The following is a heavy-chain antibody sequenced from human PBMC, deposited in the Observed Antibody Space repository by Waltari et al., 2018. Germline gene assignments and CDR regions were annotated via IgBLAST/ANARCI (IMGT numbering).Heavy chain of an antibody. V-gene: IGHV4-30-4*08. CDR3: ATTSLVFYYFDY. CDR1: GGSISSGDYY. CDR2: IYYSGST. D-gene: IGHD2-21*01. Sequence: QVQLQESGPGLVKPSQTLSLTCTVSGGSISSGDYYWSWISQPPGKCLEWIGYIYYSGSTYYNPSLKSRVTISVDTSKNQFSLKLSSVTAADTAVYYCATTSLVFYYFDYWGQGTLVTVSS. J-gene: IGHJ4*02.